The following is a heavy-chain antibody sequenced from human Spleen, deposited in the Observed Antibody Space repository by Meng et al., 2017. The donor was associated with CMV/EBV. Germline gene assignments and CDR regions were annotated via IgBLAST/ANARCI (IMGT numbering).Heavy chain of an antibody. Sequence: GESLKISCAASGFTFSSYAMHWVRQAPGKGLEWVAVISYDGSNKYYADSVKGRFTISRDNSKNTLYLQMNSLRAEDTAVYYCARGPHDYGRPFDYWGQGTLVTVSS. J-gene: IGHJ4*02. V-gene: IGHV3-30-3*01. CDR2: ISYDGSNK. D-gene: IGHD4-17*01. CDR1: GFTFSSYA. CDR3: ARGPHDYGRPFDY.